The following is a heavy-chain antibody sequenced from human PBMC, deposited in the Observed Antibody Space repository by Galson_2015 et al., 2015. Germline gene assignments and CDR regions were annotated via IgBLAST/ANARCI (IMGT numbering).Heavy chain of an antibody. V-gene: IGHV3-23*01. D-gene: IGHD3-10*01. J-gene: IGHJ3*02. CDR3: AKRSRGSDAFEI. Sequence: SLRLSCAASGFTFGSYAMSWVRQAPGKGLEWVSAISGSGGSTYYADSVKGRFTISRDNSKNTLYLQMNSLRAEDTAVYYCAKRSRGSDAFEIWGQGTMVTVSS. CDR1: GFTFGSYA. CDR2: ISGSGGST.